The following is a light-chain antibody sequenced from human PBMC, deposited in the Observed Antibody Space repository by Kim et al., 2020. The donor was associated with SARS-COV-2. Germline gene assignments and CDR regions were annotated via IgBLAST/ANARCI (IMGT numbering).Light chain of an antibody. J-gene: IGLJ2*01. Sequence: ALGQTVRITCQGDSLRIYYASWYQQKPGQAPVLVNFGENNRPSGIPDRFSGSSSGNTASLTITGAQAEDEADYYCNSRDSSGNLVIFGGGTKLIVL. V-gene: IGLV3-19*01. CDR1: SLRIYY. CDR3: NSRDSSGNLVI. CDR2: GEN.